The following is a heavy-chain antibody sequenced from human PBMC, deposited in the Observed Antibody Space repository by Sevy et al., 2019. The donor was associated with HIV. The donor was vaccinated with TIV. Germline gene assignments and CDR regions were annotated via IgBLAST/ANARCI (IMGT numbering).Heavy chain of an antibody. CDR3: ARHTVTTIRGAFDF. J-gene: IGHJ3*01. D-gene: IGHD4-17*01. V-gene: IGHV3-7*01. Sequence: GGSLRLSCAASGLTFSNSWMGWVRQAPGKGLEWVATIKEDGSDKYYVDSVKGRFIVSRDNTKNSVFLQMNSLRDEDTAVYYCARHTVTTIRGAFDFWGQGTMVTVSS. CDR2: IKEDGSDK. CDR1: GLTFSNSW.